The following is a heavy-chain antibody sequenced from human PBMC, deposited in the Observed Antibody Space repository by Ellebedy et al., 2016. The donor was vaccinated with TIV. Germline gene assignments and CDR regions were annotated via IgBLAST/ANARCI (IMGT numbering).Heavy chain of an antibody. V-gene: IGHV3-7*01. CDR3: ARRGSYGDYAVQVNSWFDR. CDR2: IYQDGSEE. J-gene: IGHJ5*02. Sequence: GGSLRLSCAASGFNFNSYWMSWVRQAPGKGLEWVANIYQDGSEEYYVDSVKGRFTISRDNADNSLFLQMNRLRVEDTAVYYCARRGSYGDYAVQVNSWFDRWGRGTLVSVSS. D-gene: IGHD3-16*01. CDR1: GFNFNSYW.